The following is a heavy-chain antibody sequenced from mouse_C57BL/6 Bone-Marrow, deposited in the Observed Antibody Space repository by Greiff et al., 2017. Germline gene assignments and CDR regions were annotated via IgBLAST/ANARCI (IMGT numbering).Heavy chain of an antibody. J-gene: IGHJ4*01. CDR3: ARRTTVVATRDYYAMDY. CDR1: GFTFSSYG. CDR2: ISSGGSYT. D-gene: IGHD1-1*01. Sequence: EVKLVESGGDLVKPGGSLKLSCAASGFTFSSYGMSWVRQTPDKRLEWVATISSGGSYTYYPDRVKGRFTISRDNAKNTLYLQMSSLKSEDTAMYYCARRTTVVATRDYYAMDYWGQGTSVTVSS. V-gene: IGHV5-6*02.